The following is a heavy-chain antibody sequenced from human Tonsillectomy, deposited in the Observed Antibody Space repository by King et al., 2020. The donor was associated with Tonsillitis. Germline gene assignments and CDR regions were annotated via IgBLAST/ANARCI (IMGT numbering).Heavy chain of an antibody. D-gene: IGHD3-22*01. J-gene: IGHJ3*02. V-gene: IGHV5-51*01. CDR3: ARYDSTGAGAFDI. CDR1: GYSFTRYW. CDR2: IYPGDSET. Sequence: QLVQSGAEVKKPGESLKISCKGSGYSFTRYWIVWVRQMPGKGLEWLGIIYPGDSETRNSPSFQGKVTIPADQSISTAFLQWRRLKASDSAIYYCARYDSTGAGAFDIWGQGTMVTVSS.